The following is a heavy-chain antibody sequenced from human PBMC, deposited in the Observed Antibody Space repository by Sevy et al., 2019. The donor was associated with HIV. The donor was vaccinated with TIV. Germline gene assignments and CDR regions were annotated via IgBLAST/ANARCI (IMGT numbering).Heavy chain of an antibody. CDR3: ARGSTASIEGYYYYYYGMDV. J-gene: IGHJ6*02. D-gene: IGHD3-22*01. Sequence: SETLSLTCTVSGGSVSSGSYYWSRIRQPPGKGLEWIGYIYYSGSTNYNPSLKSRVTISVDTSKNQFSLKLSSVTAADTAVYYCARGSTASIEGYYYYYYGMDVWGQGTTVTVSS. V-gene: IGHV4-61*01. CDR1: GGSVSSGSYY. CDR2: IYYSGST.